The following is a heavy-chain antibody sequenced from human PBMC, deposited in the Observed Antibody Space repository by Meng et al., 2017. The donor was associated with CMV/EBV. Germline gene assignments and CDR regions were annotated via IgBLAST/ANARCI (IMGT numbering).Heavy chain of an antibody. Sequence: KCSGYSFTSYWIGWVRQMPGKGLEWMGIIYPGDSDTRYSPSFQGQVTISADKSISTAYQQWSSLKASDTAMYYCARRLMPRRGWFDPWGQGTLVTVSS. CDR2: IYPGDSDT. J-gene: IGHJ5*02. D-gene: IGHD2-2*01. CDR3: ARRLMPRRGWFDP. V-gene: IGHV5-51*01. CDR1: GYSFTSYW.